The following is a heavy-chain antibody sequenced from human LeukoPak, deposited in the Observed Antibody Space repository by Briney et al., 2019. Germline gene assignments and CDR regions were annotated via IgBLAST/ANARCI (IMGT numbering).Heavy chain of an antibody. Sequence: ASVKVSCKASGYSFTGYYMHWVRQAPGQGLEWMGRINPNSGGTNYAQEFQGRVTMTRDTSISTAYMELSRLRSDDTAVYYCARGLRTIFGVGLTNFDAFDIWGQGTMVTVSS. CDR2: INPNSGGT. CDR3: ARGLRTIFGVGLTNFDAFDI. D-gene: IGHD3-3*01. V-gene: IGHV1-2*06. CDR1: GYSFTGYY. J-gene: IGHJ3*02.